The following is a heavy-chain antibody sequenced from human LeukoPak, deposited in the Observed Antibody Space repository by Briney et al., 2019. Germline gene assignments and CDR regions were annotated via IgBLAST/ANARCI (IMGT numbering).Heavy chain of an antibody. CDR2: ISSSGGTI. Sequence: GGSLRFSCVVSGFTFSDYYMTWVRQAPGKGLEWLSSISSSGGTIDYADSVKGRFTISRVNAKKSLYLQMISLTADDTAVYFCAKDKRDEILGVVRTTLDYWGQGTRVTVSS. J-gene: IGHJ4*02. CDR1: GFTFSDYY. V-gene: IGHV3-11*01. D-gene: IGHD3-3*01. CDR3: AKDKRDEILGVVRTTLDY.